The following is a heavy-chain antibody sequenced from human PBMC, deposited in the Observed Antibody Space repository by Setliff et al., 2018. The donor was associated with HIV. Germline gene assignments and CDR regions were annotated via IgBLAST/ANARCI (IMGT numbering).Heavy chain of an antibody. CDR1: GGSISSSSYY. J-gene: IGHJ2*01. D-gene: IGHD2-2*01. CDR2: IYYSGST. CDR3: ARPADCSSTSCYLWYFDL. V-gene: IGHV4-39*01. Sequence: SSETLSLTCTVSGGSISSSSYYWGWIRQPPGKGLEWIGSIYYSGSTYYNPSLKSRVTISVDTSKNQFSLKLSSVTAADTAVYYCARPADCSSTSCYLWYFDLWGRGTLVTSPQ.